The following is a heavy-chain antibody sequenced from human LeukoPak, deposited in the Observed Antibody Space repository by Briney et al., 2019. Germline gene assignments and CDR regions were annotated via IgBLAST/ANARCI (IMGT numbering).Heavy chain of an antibody. CDR1: GYTFTGYY. Sequence: ASVKVSCKASGYTFTGYYMHWVRQAPGQGLEWMGWINPNSGGTNYAQKFQGWVTMTRDTSISTAYMELSRLRSDDTAVYYCARCPFHDYGDYEGHACFDYWGQGTLVTVSS. V-gene: IGHV1-2*04. CDR3: ARCPFHDYGDYEGHACFDY. D-gene: IGHD4-17*01. J-gene: IGHJ4*02. CDR2: INPNSGGT.